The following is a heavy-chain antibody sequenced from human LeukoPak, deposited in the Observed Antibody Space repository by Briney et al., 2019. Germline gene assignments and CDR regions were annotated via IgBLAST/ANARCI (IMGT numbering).Heavy chain of an antibody. J-gene: IGHJ2*01. CDR1: GGSISNYY. Sequence: SETLSLTCTVSGGSISNYYWNCIRQPAGKGLEWIGRIYTSGSTNYNPSLKSRVTMSVDTSKNQFSLKLTSVTAADTAVYYCATYRTSFIYWYFDLWGRGTLVTVSS. CDR3: ATYRTSFIYWYFDL. V-gene: IGHV4-4*07. D-gene: IGHD2-2*01. CDR2: IYTSGST.